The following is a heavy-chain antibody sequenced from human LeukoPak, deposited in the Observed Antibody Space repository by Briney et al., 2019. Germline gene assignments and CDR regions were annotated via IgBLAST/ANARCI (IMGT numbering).Heavy chain of an antibody. D-gene: IGHD3-10*01. J-gene: IGHJ5*02. CDR1: GFTFSNYK. Sequence: PGGSLRLSCAASGFTFSNYKMNWVRQAPGKGLEWVSSISSTSTYINYADSVKGRFTISRDNAKKSLFLQMNSLRAEDTAFYYCARAPGYYGSGSPQNWFDPWGQGTLVTVSS. V-gene: IGHV3-21*01. CDR3: ARAPGYYGSGSPQNWFDP. CDR2: ISSTSTYI.